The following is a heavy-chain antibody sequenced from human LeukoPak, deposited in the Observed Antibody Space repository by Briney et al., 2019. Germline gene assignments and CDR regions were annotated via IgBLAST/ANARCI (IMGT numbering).Heavy chain of an antibody. CDR2: INHSGST. CDR3: ARHSLSRQHIVVVTAVHWYFDL. Sequence: SETLSLTCAVYGGSFSGYYWSWIRQPPGKGLEWIGEINHSGSTNYNPSLKSRVTISVDTSKNQFSLKLNSVTAADTAVYYRARHSLSRQHIVVVTAVHWYFDLWGRGTLVTVSS. J-gene: IGHJ2*01. V-gene: IGHV4-34*01. CDR1: GGSFSGYY. D-gene: IGHD2-21*02.